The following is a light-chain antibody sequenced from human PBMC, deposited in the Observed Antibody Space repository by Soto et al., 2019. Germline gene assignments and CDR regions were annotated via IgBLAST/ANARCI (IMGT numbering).Light chain of an antibody. CDR2: AAS. CDR1: QGISSY. Sequence: DIQLTQSPSFLPASVGDRVTITCRASQGISSYLAWYQQKPGKAPKLLIYAASTLQSGVPSRFSGSGSGTEFTLTISSLQPEDFATYYCQQLNSYPPFTFGGGNKVEIK. J-gene: IGKJ4*01. V-gene: IGKV1-9*01. CDR3: QQLNSYPPFT.